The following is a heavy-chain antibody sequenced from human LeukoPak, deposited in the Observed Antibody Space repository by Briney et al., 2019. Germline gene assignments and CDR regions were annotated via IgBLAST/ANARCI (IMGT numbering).Heavy chain of an antibody. CDR2: ISGSGGST. Sequence: GGSLRLSCAASGFTFSSYSMNWVRQAPGKGLEWVSAISGSGGSTYYADSVKGRFTISRDNSKNTLYLQMNSLRAEDTAVYYCAKGTVVITYLDYWGQGTLVTVSS. CDR3: AKGTVVITYLDY. CDR1: GFTFSSYS. D-gene: IGHD3-22*01. V-gene: IGHV3-23*01. J-gene: IGHJ4*02.